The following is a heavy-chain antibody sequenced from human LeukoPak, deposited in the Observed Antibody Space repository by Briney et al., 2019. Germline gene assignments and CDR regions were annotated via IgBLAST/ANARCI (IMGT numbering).Heavy chain of an antibody. V-gene: IGHV3-15*01. CDR2: IKSKTDGGTT. D-gene: IGHD4-17*01. Sequence: GGSLRLSCAASGFTFSNAWMSWVRQAPGKGLEWVGRIKSKTDGGTTDYAAPVKGRFTISRDDSKNTLYLQMNSLRTEDTAVYYCTTADYGDCGAFDIWGQGTMVTVSS. CDR3: TTADYGDCGAFDI. CDR1: GFTFSNAW. J-gene: IGHJ3*02.